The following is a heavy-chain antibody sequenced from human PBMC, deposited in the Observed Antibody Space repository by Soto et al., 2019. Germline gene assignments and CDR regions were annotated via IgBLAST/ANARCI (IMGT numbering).Heavy chain of an antibody. CDR2: ISANNADT. Sequence: ASVKFSCKSSGDTFTSYGFSWVRQAPGQGLVWVGWISANNADTNSAEKFQGRLTLTTDTSRSTAYMDLRSLTSDDTAVYFCARDFRRTCRGASCVYLYLGGQVTLVPVS. CDR1: GDTFTSYG. J-gene: IGHJ1*01. D-gene: IGHD2-15*01. V-gene: IGHV1-18*01. CDR3: ARDFRRTCRGASCVYLYL.